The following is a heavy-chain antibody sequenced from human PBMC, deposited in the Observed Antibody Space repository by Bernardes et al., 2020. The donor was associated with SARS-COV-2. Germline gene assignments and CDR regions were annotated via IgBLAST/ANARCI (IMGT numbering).Heavy chain of an antibody. D-gene: IGHD3-3*01. CDR2: FDPEDGET. J-gene: IGHJ5*02. CDR1: GYTLTALS. Sequence: AAVKDSCKVSGYTLTALSMHWVRQAPGQGLEWMGGFDPEDGETIYAQKFQGRVTMTEDTSTDTAYMELSSLRSEDTAVYYCATGPYDFWSGPNWFDPWGQGTLVTGSA. V-gene: IGHV1-24*01. CDR3: ATGPYDFWSGPNWFDP.